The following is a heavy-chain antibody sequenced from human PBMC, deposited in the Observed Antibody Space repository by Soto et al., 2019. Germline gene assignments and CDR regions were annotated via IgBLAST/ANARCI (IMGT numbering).Heavy chain of an antibody. CDR1: GGSISSSSYY. J-gene: IGHJ2*01. CDR2: IYYSGST. Sequence: SETLSLTCTVSGGSISSSSYYWGWIRQPPGKGLEWIGSIYYSGSTYYNPSLKSRVPISVDTSKNRFSLKLSSVTAADTAVYYCARVGYHTYKDSSSWIQLWYFDLWGRGTLVTVSS. CDR3: ARVGYHTYKDSSSWIQLWYFDL. D-gene: IGHD6-13*01. V-gene: IGHV4-39*01.